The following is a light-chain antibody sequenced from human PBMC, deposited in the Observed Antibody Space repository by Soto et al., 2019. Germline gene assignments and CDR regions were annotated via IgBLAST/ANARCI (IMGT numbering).Light chain of an antibody. CDR2: GAS. V-gene: IGKV3-20*01. Sequence: EIVMTQSPVTLSASPGESATLSCRASQSVDNNVAWYQQKPGQAPTLLMSGASNRASGVPVSVSGSGSGTDFTLTITRLEPEDFALYYRQQYGGSPITFGLGTRLEIK. J-gene: IGKJ5*01. CDR1: QSVDNN. CDR3: QQYGGSPIT.